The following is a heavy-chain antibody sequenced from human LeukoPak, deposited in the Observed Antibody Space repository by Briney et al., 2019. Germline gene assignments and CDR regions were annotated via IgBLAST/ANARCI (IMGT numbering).Heavy chain of an antibody. D-gene: IGHD3-3*01. CDR2: ISSSSSYI. Sequence: PGGSLRLSCAASGFTFSSYSMNWVRQAPGKGLEWVSSISSSSSYIYYADSVKGRFTISRDNAKNSLYLQMDSLRAEDTAVYYCARDKGSSGGSIFGSYYYYMDVWGKGTTVTVSS. V-gene: IGHV3-21*01. CDR3: ARDKGSSGGSIFGSYYYYMDV. J-gene: IGHJ6*03. CDR1: GFTFSSYS.